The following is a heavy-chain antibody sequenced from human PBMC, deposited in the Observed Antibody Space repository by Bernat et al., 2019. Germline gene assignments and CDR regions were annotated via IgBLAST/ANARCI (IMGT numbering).Heavy chain of an antibody. D-gene: IGHD3-16*01. CDR1: GFTFSSYA. CDR3: AQAAFHHASRVVGEFDY. V-gene: IGHV3-23*04. CDR2: ISGSGGST. J-gene: IGHJ4*02. Sequence: EVQLVESGGGLVQPGGSLRLSCAASGFTFSSYAMSWVRQAPGKGLEWVSAISGSGGSTYYADSVKGRFTISRDNSKNTLYLQMNSLRAEDTAVYYCAQAAFHHASRVVGEFDYWGQGTLVTVSS.